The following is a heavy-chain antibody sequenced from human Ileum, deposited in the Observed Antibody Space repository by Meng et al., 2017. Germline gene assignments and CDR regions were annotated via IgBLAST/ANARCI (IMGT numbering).Heavy chain of an antibody. J-gene: IGHJ5*02. CDR3: ARGGPWFDP. CDR2: INHSGST. V-gene: IGHV4-34*01. CDR1: GGAFSGYY. Sequence: QVHLQTWGAGLLKPSGTLLLACAVYGGAFSGYYWSWLRQPPGKGLEWIGEINHSGSTNYNPSLKSRVTISVDTSKNQFSLKLSSVTAADTAVYYCARGGPWFDPWGQGTLVTVSS.